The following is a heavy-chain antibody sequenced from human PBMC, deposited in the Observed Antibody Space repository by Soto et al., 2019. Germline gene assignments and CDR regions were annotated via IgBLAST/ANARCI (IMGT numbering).Heavy chain of an antibody. CDR2: IKSKTDGGTT. CDR3: TTEGYSHGDFDY. V-gene: IGHV3-15*07. CDR1: SVSNAW. Sequence: SVSNAWMNWVRQAPGKGLEWVGRIKSKTDGGTTDYAAPVKGRFTISRDDSKNTLYLQMNSLKTEDTAVYYCTTEGYSHGDFDYWGQGTLVTVSS. J-gene: IGHJ4*02. D-gene: IGHD5-18*01.